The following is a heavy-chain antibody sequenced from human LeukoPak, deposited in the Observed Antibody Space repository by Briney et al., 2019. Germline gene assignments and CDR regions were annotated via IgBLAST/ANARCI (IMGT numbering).Heavy chain of an antibody. Sequence: GASVKLSCKASGYTFTSYAISWVSQAHGQGLEWMGWVRTYNGNTNSAQKLQGRVTMTTDTSTTTAYMELRTLRSYDTAVYYCARMDGYYASGSYHFDYWGQGTLVTVSS. CDR2: VRTYNGNT. CDR3: ARMDGYYASGSYHFDY. CDR1: GYTFTSYA. J-gene: IGHJ4*02. V-gene: IGHV1-18*01. D-gene: IGHD3-10*01.